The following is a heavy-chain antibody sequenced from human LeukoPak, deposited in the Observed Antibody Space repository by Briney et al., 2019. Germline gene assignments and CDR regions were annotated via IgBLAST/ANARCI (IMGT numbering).Heavy chain of an antibody. D-gene: IGHD2-2*01. J-gene: IGHJ4*02. Sequence: PGGSLRLSCAASGFTFSSYSMNWVRQAPGKGLEWVSSISSSSSYIYYADSVKGRFTISRDNAKNSLYLQMNGLRAEDTAVYYCARRDRAGIVVVPAAPFDYWGQGTLVTVSS. V-gene: IGHV3-21*01. CDR2: ISSSSSYI. CDR1: GFTFSSYS. CDR3: ARRDRAGIVVVPAAPFDY.